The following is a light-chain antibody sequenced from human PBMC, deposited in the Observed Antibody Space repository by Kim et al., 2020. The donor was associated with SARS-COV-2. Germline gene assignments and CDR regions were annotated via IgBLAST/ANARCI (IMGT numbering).Light chain of an antibody. J-gene: IGLJ2*01. CDR1: TIRSYY. CDR3: NSRDTGGNYVI. Sequence: SSELTQDPAVSVALGQTVRITCQGDTIRSYYVCWYQQKTGQAPVLVIYGKSKRPSGIPDRFSGSISGKTASLIISGVQAEDEADYYCNSRDTGGNYVIFGGGTQLTVL. CDR2: GKS. V-gene: IGLV3-19*01.